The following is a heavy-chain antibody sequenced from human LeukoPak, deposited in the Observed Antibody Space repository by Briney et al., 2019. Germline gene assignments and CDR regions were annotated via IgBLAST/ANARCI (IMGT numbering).Heavy chain of an antibody. D-gene: IGHD4-17*01. CDR1: GFTFSSYW. J-gene: IGHJ4*02. Sequence: GGSLRLSCAASGFTFSSYWMSWVRQAPGKGLEWVANIKQDGSEKYFVDSVKGRFTISRDNAKNSLYLQMNSLTAEDTAVYYCAREPTDYGDFYFDYWGQGTLVTVSS. V-gene: IGHV3-7*01. CDR2: IKQDGSEK. CDR3: AREPTDYGDFYFDY.